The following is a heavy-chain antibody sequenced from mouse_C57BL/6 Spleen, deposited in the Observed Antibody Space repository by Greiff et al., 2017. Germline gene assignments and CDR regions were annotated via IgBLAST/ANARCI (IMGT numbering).Heavy chain of an antibody. CDR1: GYTFTGYW. V-gene: IGHV1-9*01. D-gene: IGHD1-1*01. Sequence: VKLMESGAELMKPGASVKLSCKATGYTFTGYWIEWVKQRPGHGLEWIGEILPGSGSTNYNEKFKGKATFTADTSSNTAYMQLSSLTTEDSAIYYCARRYYGSSYVGFAYWGQGTLVTVSA. J-gene: IGHJ3*01. CDR2: ILPGSGST. CDR3: ARRYYGSSYVGFAY.